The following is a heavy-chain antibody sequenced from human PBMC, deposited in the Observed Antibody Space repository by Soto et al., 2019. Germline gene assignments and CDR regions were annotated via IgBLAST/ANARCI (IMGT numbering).Heavy chain of an antibody. J-gene: IGHJ4*02. Sequence: LRLSCATSGFTFRFYDMHWVRQAPGKGLEWVAIISRDGNNKDYGDSVKGRFTISRDNSKNTLYLQMNSLRGEDTAVYYCAKDAYTPIRTTAHDSGGLDHWGRGTLVTVSS. CDR3: AKDAYTPIRTTAHDSGGLDH. CDR2: ISRDGNNK. CDR1: GFTFRFYD. D-gene: IGHD4-4*01. V-gene: IGHV3-30*18.